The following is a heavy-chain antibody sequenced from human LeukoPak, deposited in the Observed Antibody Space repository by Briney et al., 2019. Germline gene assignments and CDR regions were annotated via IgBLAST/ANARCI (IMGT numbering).Heavy chain of an antibody. CDR1: GCTFSSYC. CDR3: ARDSVVVTHNWFDP. D-gene: IGHD3-22*01. V-gene: IGHV3-33*01. Sequence: GRSLRLSCAASGCTFSSYCMHWVRQAPGKGLEWVAGIWYDGSNKYYADFVKGRFTISRDNSKNTLYLQMNSVRAEATAVYYCARDSVVVTHNWFDPWGQGTLVTVSS. CDR2: IWYDGSNK. J-gene: IGHJ5*02.